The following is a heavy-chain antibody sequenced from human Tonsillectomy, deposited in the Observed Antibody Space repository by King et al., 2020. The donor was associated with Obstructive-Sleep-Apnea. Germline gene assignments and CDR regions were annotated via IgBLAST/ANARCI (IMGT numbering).Heavy chain of an antibody. CDR3: ASGTRSDYPNYYGMDV. CDR2: ISPYNGKT. D-gene: IGHD4-17*01. CDR1: GYTFTSFG. V-gene: IGHV1-18*04. J-gene: IGHJ6*02. Sequence: VQLVQSGAEVKKPGASVKVSCWASGYTFTSFGINWVRQAPGQGLEWMGWISPYNGKTTNAQRLQGRLTMTTETPTSTAYMELRSLRSDDTAVYYCASGTRSDYPNYYGMDVWGQGTTVTVSS.